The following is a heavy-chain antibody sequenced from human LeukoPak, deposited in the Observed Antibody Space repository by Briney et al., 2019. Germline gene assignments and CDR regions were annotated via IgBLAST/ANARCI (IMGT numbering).Heavy chain of an antibody. V-gene: IGHV1-18*01. D-gene: IGHD3-3*01. CDR1: GYTFTSYD. CDR3: ARVPVTIFGVVIIYPRPDY. J-gene: IGHJ4*02. Sequence: ASVKVSCKASGYTFTSYDISWVRQAPGQGLEWMGWISAYNGNTNYAQKLQGRVTMTTDTSTSTAYMELRSLRSDDTAVYYCARVPVTIFGVVIIYPRPDYWGQGTLVTVSS. CDR2: ISAYNGNT.